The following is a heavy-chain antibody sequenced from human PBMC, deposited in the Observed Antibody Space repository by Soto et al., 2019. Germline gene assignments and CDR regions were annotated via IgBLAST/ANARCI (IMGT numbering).Heavy chain of an antibody. V-gene: IGHV1-69*06. J-gene: IGHJ6*02. CDR1: GGTFSSYA. Sequence: QVQLVQSGAEVKKPGSSVKVSCKASGGTFSSYAISWVRQAPGQGLEWMGGIIPIFGTANYAQKFQGRVTITADKSTSTAYMELSSLRSEDTAVYYCASPLKGIAAAAHYYYYYGMDVWGQGTTVTVSS. CDR3: ASPLKGIAAAAHYYYYYGMDV. D-gene: IGHD6-13*01. CDR2: IIPIFGTA.